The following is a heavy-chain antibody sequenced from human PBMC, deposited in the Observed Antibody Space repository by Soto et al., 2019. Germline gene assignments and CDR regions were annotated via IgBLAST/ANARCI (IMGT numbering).Heavy chain of an antibody. D-gene: IGHD6-13*01. J-gene: IGHJ4*02. V-gene: IGHV3-23*01. CDR1: GFTFSNYA. CDR2: IRGSGGST. CDR3: AKDQGSSWYEIDY. Sequence: EVQLLESGGGLVQPGGSLRLSCAASGFTFSNYAVTWVRQAPGKGMEWVSTIRGSGGSTYYADSVKGRFTISRDNSKNTXYLQMXSLXAEDTAVYYCAKDQGSSWYEIDYWGQGTLVTVSS.